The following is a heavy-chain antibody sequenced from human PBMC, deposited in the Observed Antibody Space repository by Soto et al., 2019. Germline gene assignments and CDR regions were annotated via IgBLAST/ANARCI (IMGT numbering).Heavy chain of an antibody. Sequence: QVQLQESGPGLVKPSQTLSLTCNVSGGSISSGAYYWSWIRQQPGKGLEWIGYVYYGGNMYYNPSLKCRVSISVDTSKNQFSLNVNSVTAADTAVYYCATDFGSGSYYPDYWGQGILVTVSS. CDR2: VYYGGNM. V-gene: IGHV4-31*03. CDR3: ATDFGSGSYYPDY. CDR1: GGSISSGAYY. D-gene: IGHD3-10*01. J-gene: IGHJ4*02.